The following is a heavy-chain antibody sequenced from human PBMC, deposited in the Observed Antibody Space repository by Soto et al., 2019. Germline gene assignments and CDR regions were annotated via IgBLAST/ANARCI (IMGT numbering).Heavy chain of an antibody. V-gene: IGHV1-24*01. CDR1: GYTLTELS. Sequence: ASVKVSCKVSGYTLTELSMHWVRQAPGKGLEWMGGFDPEDGETIYAQKFQGRVTMTEDTSTDTAYMELSSLRSEDTAVYYCATATVDDYVWGSYRNRGYYGMDVWGQGTTVTVSS. CDR3: ATATVDDYVWGSYRNRGYYGMDV. D-gene: IGHD3-16*02. J-gene: IGHJ6*02. CDR2: FDPEDGET.